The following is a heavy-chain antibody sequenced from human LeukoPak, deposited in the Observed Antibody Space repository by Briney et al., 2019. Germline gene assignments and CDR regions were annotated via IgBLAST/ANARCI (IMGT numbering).Heavy chain of an antibody. D-gene: IGHD3-9*01. Sequence: GGSLRLSCAASGFTFSSYSMNWVRQAPGRGLEGVSSISSSSSYIYYADSVKGRFTISRDNAKNSLYLQMNSLRAEDTAVYYCARSLTGYSSDAFDIWGQGTMVTVSS. CDR3: ARSLTGYSSDAFDI. J-gene: IGHJ3*02. CDR1: GFTFSSYS. CDR2: ISSSSSYI. V-gene: IGHV3-21*01.